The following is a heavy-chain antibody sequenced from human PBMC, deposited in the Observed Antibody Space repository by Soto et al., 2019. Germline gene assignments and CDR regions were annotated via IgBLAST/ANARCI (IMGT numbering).Heavy chain of an antibody. D-gene: IGHD3-22*01. J-gene: IGHJ3*02. V-gene: IGHV3-21*01. CDR2: ISSSSSYI. CDR3: ARGALGYYDSSGYYHVTAFDI. Sequence: GSLRLSCAASGFTFSSYSMNWVRQAPGKGLEWVSSISSSSSYIYYADSVKGRFTISRDNAKNSLYLQMNSLRAEDTAVYYCARGALGYYDSSGYYHVTAFDIWGQGTMVTVSS. CDR1: GFTFSSYS.